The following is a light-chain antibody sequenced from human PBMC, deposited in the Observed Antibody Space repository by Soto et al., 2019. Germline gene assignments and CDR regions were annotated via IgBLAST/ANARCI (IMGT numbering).Light chain of an antibody. V-gene: IGKV1-8*01. CDR1: QGISSY. CDR2: AAS. J-gene: IGKJ1*01. Sequence: AIRMTQSPSSFSASTGDRVTITFRASQGISSYLAWYQQKPGKAPTLLIYAASTWQSGVPSRFSGSGSGTDFTLTISCLQSEDFATYYCQQYYSYPRAFGQGTKVDIK. CDR3: QQYYSYPRA.